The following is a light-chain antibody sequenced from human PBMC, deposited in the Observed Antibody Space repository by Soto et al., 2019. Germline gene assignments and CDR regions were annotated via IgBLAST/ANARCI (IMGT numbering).Light chain of an antibody. V-gene: IGKV3-20*01. Sequence: DIVLTQSPGTMSLSPGEGATLSCRASQSLSNVFLAWYQQKPGQAPSLLIYGASRRATGIPDRFSGSGSGTDFTLTISRMEPEDFAVYFCHHYATSPYTFGQGTQLEIK. CDR3: HHYATSPYT. J-gene: IGKJ2*01. CDR2: GAS. CDR1: QSLSNVF.